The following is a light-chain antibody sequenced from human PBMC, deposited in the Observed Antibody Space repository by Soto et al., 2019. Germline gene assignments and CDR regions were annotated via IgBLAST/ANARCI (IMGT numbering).Light chain of an antibody. CDR1: QSVSSSY. V-gene: IGKV3-20*01. CDR3: QQYGSSHT. J-gene: IGKJ5*01. CDR2: GES. Sequence: DIVLTQSPGPLSLSPGERATLSCRASQSVSSSYLAWYQQKPGQAPRLLIYGESSRATGIPDRFSGSGSGTDFTLTISRLEPEDFAVYYCQQYGSSHTFGQGTRLEIK.